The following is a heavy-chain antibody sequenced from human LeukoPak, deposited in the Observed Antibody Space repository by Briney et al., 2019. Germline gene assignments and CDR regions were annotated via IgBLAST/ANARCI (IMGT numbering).Heavy chain of an antibody. CDR3: AREGLYDFWSGYYTGFDY. Sequence: GGSLRLSCAASGFIFTNYFMSWVRQAPGKGLEWVAVISYDGSNKYYADSVKGRFTISRDNSKNTLYLQMNSLRAEDTAVYYCAREGLYDFWSGYYTGFDYWGQGTLVTVSS. D-gene: IGHD3-3*01. J-gene: IGHJ4*02. CDR2: ISYDGSNK. CDR1: GFIFTNYF. V-gene: IGHV3-30-3*01.